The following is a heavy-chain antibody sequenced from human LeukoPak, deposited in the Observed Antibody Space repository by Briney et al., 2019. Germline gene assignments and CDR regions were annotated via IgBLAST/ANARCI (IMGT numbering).Heavy chain of an antibody. CDR1: GYTFTSYG. V-gene: IGHV1-18*01. CDR3: ARASYCSGGSCYLEYFQR. Sequence: ASVKVSCKASGYTFTSYGISWVRQAPGQGLEWMGWISAYNGNTNYAQKLQGRVTMTTDTSTSTAYMELRSLRSDDTAVYYCARASYCSGGSCYLEYFQRWGQGTLVTVSS. J-gene: IGHJ1*01. CDR2: ISAYNGNT. D-gene: IGHD2-15*01.